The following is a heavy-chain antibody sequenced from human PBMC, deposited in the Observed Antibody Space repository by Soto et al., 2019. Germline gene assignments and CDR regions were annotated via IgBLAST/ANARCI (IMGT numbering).Heavy chain of an antibody. CDR1: GFTFSSYA. CDR3: AKASVWYPYSDS. J-gene: IGHJ4*02. D-gene: IGHD6-13*01. Sequence: PVGSLRLSCAASGFTFSSYAMSWFRQAPGKGLEWVSVISGSGGSTHYADSVKGRFTISRDNSKDTLYLQMNSLRAEDTAIYYCAKASVWYPYSDSWGQGT. V-gene: IGHV3-23*01. CDR2: ISGSGGST.